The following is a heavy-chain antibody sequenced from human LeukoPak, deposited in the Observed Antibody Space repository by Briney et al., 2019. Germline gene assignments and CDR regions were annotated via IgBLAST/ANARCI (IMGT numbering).Heavy chain of an antibody. J-gene: IGHJ6*03. CDR1: GGSISSSSYY. V-gene: IGHV4-39*01. CDR3: ARISYNNGWGSNMGV. Sequence: SETLSLTCTVSGGSISSSSYYWGWIRQPPGKGLEWIGSIYYGGSTYYNPSLKSRVTISVDTSKNQFSLKLSSVTAADTAVYYCARISYNNGWGSNMGVWGKGTTVTISS. CDR2: IYYGGST. D-gene: IGHD6-19*01.